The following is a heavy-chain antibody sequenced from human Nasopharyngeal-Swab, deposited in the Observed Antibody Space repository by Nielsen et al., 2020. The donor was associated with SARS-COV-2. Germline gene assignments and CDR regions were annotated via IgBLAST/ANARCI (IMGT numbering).Heavy chain of an antibody. Sequence: SETLSLTCTVSGGSISSYYWSWIRQPAGKGLEWIGRIYTSGSTNYNPSLKSRVTMSVDTSKNQFSLKLSSVTAADTAVYHCARVITMVRGVIIRHYGMDVWGHGTTVTVSS. CDR1: GGSISSYY. J-gene: IGHJ6*02. CDR3: ARVITMVRGVIIRHYGMDV. D-gene: IGHD3-10*01. CDR2: IYTSGST. V-gene: IGHV4-4*07.